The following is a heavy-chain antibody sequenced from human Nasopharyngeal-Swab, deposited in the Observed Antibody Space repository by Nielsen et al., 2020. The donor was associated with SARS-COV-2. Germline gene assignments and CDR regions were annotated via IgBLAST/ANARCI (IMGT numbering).Heavy chain of an antibody. D-gene: IGHD2-15*01. Sequence: GGSLRLSCAASGFTFSSYWMHWVRQAPGKGLVWVSRINSDGSSTSYADSVKGRFTISRDNAKNSLYLQMNSLRAEDTAVYYCARDWQDIVVVVADSGAFDIWGQGTMVTVSS. J-gene: IGHJ3*02. CDR3: ARDWQDIVVVVADSGAFDI. V-gene: IGHV3-74*01. CDR2: INSDGSST. CDR1: GFTFSSYW.